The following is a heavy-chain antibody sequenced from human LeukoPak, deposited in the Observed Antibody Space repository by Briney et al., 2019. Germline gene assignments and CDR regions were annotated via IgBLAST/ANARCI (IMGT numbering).Heavy chain of an antibody. CDR1: GYTFTGYY. CDR2: INPNSGGT. CDR3: ARVAWSSHDAFDI. V-gene: IGHV1-2*02. Sequence: ALVKVSCKASGYTFTGYYMHWVRQAPGQGLEWMGWINPNSGGTNYAQKFQGRVTMTRDTSISTAYMELCRLRSDDTAVYYCARVAWSSHDAFDIWGQGTMVTVSS. J-gene: IGHJ3*02. D-gene: IGHD6-13*01.